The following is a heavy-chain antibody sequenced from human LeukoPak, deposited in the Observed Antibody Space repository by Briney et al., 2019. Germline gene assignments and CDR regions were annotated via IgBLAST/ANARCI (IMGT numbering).Heavy chain of an antibody. Sequence: ASVKVSCKASGYTFTGYYMHWVRQAPGQGLEWMGWINPNSGGTNYAQKFQGRVTMTRDTSISTAYMELSRLRSDDSAVYFCARVKDGLRFLEWLLPLDYWGHRTLVTVSS. D-gene: IGHD3-3*01. CDR2: INPNSGGT. J-gene: IGHJ4*01. CDR1: GYTFTGYY. V-gene: IGHV1-2*02. CDR3: ARVKDGLRFLEWLLPLDY.